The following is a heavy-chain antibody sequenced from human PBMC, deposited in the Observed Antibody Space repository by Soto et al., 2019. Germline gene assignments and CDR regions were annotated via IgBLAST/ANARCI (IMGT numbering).Heavy chain of an antibody. D-gene: IGHD6-25*01. V-gene: IGHV4-4*07. CDR2: IYTSGST. CDR3: ARSATGAANWFDP. CDR1: GGSISIYY. Sequence: SETLSLTCTVSGGSISIYYWRWIRHPAGKGLEWIGRIYTSGSTNYNPSLKSRVTMSVDTSKNQFSLKLSSVTAADTAVYYCARSATGAANWFDPWGQGTLVTVSS. J-gene: IGHJ5*02.